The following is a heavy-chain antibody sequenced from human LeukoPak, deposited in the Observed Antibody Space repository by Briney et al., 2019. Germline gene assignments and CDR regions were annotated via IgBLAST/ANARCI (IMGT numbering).Heavy chain of an antibody. CDR2: IYYSGST. Sequence: SETLSLTCTVSGGSISSYYWSWIRQPPGKGLEWIGYIYYSGSTNYNPSLKSRVTISVDTSKNQFSLRLSSVTAADTAVYYCARYSSVCGMDVWGQGTTVTVSS. CDR1: GGSISSYY. J-gene: IGHJ6*02. CDR3: ARYSSVCGMDV. V-gene: IGHV4-59*08. D-gene: IGHD6-19*01.